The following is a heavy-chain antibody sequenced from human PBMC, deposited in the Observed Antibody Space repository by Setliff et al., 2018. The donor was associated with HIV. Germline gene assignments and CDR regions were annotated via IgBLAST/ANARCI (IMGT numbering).Heavy chain of an antibody. J-gene: IGHJ6*03. CDR2: IHYSGST. Sequence: SETLSLTCTVSGGSISSSSYYWGWIRQPPGKGLEWIGSIHYSGSTYYNPSLKSRVTVSLDTSQNQLSLNLSSVTAADTAVYYCARSRPRSMDFYMDVWGKGTTVTVSS. CDR1: GGSISSSSYY. V-gene: IGHV4-39*07. CDR3: ARSRPRSMDFYMDV. D-gene: IGHD2-8*01.